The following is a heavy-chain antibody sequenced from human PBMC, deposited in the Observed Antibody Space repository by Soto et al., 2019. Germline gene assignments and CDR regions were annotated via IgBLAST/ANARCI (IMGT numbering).Heavy chain of an antibody. D-gene: IGHD4-4*01. CDR2: IYPGGSDT. V-gene: IGHV5-51*01. J-gene: IGHJ6*02. CDR3: ARDYSNYIDYYYGMDV. Sequence: GESLKISCKGSGYSFTSYWIGWVRQMPGKGLEWMGIIYPGGSDTRYSPSFQGQVTISADKSISTAYLQWSSLKASDTAMYYCARDYSNYIDYYYGMDVWGQGTTVTVSS. CDR1: GYSFTSYW.